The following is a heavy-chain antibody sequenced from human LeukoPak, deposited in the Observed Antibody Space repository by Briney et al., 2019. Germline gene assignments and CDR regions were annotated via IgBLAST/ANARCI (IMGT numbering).Heavy chain of an antibody. Sequence: GGSLRLSCAASGFTFSSYWMHWVRQAPGKGLVWVSRINSDGSSTSYADSVKGRFTISRDNAKNTLYLQMSSLRVEDTAVYYCARGSPDSSSSVDFDYWGQGTLVTVSS. V-gene: IGHV3-74*01. CDR3: ARGSPDSSSSVDFDY. CDR2: INSDGSST. CDR1: GFTFSSYW. J-gene: IGHJ4*02. D-gene: IGHD6-6*01.